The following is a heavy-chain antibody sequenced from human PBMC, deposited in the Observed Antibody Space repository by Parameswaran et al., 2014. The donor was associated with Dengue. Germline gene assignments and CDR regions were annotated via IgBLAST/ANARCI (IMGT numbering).Heavy chain of an antibody. D-gene: IGHD3-3*01. J-gene: IGHJ4*02. CDR3: ARPGPRNFWSGYYTGFTLSFDY. V-gene: IGHV4-34*01. CDR2: INHSGST. Sequence: RWIRQPRKGWSGLGINHSGSTNYNPSLKSRVTISVDTSKNQFSLKLSSVTAADTAVYYCARPGPRNFWSGYYTGFTLSFDYWGQGTLVTVSS.